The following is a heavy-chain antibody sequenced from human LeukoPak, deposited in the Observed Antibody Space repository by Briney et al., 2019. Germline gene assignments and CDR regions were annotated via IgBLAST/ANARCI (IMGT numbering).Heavy chain of an antibody. CDR1: GGSISTYY. D-gene: IGHD2-2*01. Sequence: SETLSLTCTVSGGSISTYYWSWIRQPPGKGLEWIGFIYYSGSTNYSPFLKSRVTMSVDTSKNQSSLRLSSVTAADTAVYYCARSCSSTTCLFDNWGQGTLVTVSS. CDR2: IYYSGST. V-gene: IGHV4-59*08. J-gene: IGHJ4*02. CDR3: ARSCSSTTCLFDN.